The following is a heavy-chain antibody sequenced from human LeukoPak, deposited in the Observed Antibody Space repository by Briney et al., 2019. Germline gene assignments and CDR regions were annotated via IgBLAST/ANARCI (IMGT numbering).Heavy chain of an antibody. CDR2: ISWNSGSI. J-gene: IGHJ3*02. Sequence: PGGSLRLSCAASGFTFDDYAMHWVRQAPGKGLEWVSGISWNSGSIGYADSVKGRFTISRDNAKNSLYLQMNSLRAKDTALYYCAKAPGWDAFDIWGQGTMVTVSS. CDR1: GFTFDDYA. CDR3: AKAPGWDAFDI. D-gene: IGHD5-24*01. V-gene: IGHV3-9*01.